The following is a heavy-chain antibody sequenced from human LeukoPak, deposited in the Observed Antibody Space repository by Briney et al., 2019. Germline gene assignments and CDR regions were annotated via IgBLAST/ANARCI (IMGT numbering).Heavy chain of an antibody. CDR3: TAPFFGYCNNDICGGGDH. J-gene: IGHJ4*02. Sequence: GGSLRLSCAASGFTFSDYYMGWIRQAPGKGLQWVSYISASGDTIYYSDSVKGRFTISRDNAKNSLFLHMNRLRGDDTALYYCTAPFFGYCNNDICGGGDHWGQGTLVTVSS. CDR1: GFTFSDYY. D-gene: IGHD2-8*01. CDR2: ISASGDTI. V-gene: IGHV3-11*01.